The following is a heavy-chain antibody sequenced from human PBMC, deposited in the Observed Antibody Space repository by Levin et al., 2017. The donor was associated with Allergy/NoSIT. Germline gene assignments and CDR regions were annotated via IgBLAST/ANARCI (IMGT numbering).Heavy chain of an antibody. V-gene: IGHV4-59*02. CDR3: AGGYSGFDAFHY. CDR2: IYYSGST. D-gene: IGHD5-12*01. CDR1: GGSVSSYY. Sequence: SQTLSLTCTVSGGSVSSYYWSWIRQPPGKGLELIAFIYYSGSTNYNPSLESRGTISVDTSKNQVSLTLTSVTAADTAVYFCAGGYSGFDAFHYWGQGTLVTVSS. J-gene: IGHJ4*02.